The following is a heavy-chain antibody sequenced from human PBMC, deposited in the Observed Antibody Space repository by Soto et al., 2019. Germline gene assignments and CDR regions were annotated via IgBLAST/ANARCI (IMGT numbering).Heavy chain of an antibody. J-gene: IGHJ5*02. CDR3: ARWDYINWFDP. CDR2: IYYSGST. V-gene: IGHV4-59*01. Sequence: KTSETLSLTCTVSGGSISSYYWSWFRQPPGKGLEWIGYIYYSGSTNYNPSLKSRVTISVDTSKNQFSLKLSSVTAADTAVYYCARWDYINWFDPWGQGTLVTVSS. D-gene: IGHD4-4*01. CDR1: GGSISSYY.